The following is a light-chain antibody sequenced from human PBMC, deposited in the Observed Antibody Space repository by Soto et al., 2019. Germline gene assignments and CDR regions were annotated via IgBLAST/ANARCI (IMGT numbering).Light chain of an antibody. CDR2: DAS. CDR3: QQYTNTNNPWM. V-gene: IGKV1-5*01. J-gene: IGKJ1*01. CDR1: QTISTW. Sequence: DIQVTQSPRTLSASVGDIVTITCRASQTISTWMAWYQQKPGKAPKLLVYDASTLQSGVASRFSGSGSGTEFTLIISGLQPDDSATYYCQQYTNTNNPWMFGQGTKVDIK.